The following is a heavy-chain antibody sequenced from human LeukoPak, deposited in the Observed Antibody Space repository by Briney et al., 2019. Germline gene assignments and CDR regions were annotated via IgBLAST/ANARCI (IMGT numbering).Heavy chain of an antibody. D-gene: IGHD5-24*01. CDR3: AKEPRRDGYNYSLGEDY. Sequence: GGSLRLSCAASGFTFSRYAMHWVRQAPGKGLEWVAVISYDGSNKYYADSVKGRFTISRDNSKNTLYLQMNSLRAEDTAVYYCAKEPRRDGYNYSLGEDYWGQGTLVTASS. V-gene: IGHV3-30-3*01. CDR2: ISYDGSNK. CDR1: GFTFSRYA. J-gene: IGHJ4*02.